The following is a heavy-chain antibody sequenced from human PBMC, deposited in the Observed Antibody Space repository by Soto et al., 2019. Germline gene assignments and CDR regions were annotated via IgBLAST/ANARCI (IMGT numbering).Heavy chain of an antibody. D-gene: IGHD3-9*01. CDR2: IYHSGST. CDR3: ARDGILTGYFDD. Sequence: PSETLSLTCAVSGGSISSGGYSWSWIRQPPGKGLEWIGYIYHSGSTYYNPSLKSRVTISVDRSKNQFSLKLSSVTAADTAVYYCARDGILTGYFDDWGQGTPVTVSS. CDR1: GGSISSGGYS. V-gene: IGHV4-30-2*01. J-gene: IGHJ4*02.